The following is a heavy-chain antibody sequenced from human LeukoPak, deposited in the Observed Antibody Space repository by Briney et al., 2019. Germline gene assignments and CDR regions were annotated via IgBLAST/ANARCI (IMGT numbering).Heavy chain of an antibody. V-gene: IGHV3-23*01. CDR3: AKATTAIAAAGTGSHFDY. J-gene: IGHJ4*02. CDR2: ISGSGGST. Sequence: QTGGSLRLSCAASGFTFSSYAMSCVRQAPGKGLEWVSAISGSGGSTYYADSVKGRFTISRDNSKNTLYLQMNSLRAEDTAVYYCAKATTAIAAAGTGSHFDYWGQGTLVTVSS. D-gene: IGHD6-13*01. CDR1: GFTFSSYA.